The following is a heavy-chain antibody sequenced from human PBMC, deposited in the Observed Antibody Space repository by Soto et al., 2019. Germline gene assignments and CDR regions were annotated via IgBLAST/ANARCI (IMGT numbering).Heavy chain of an antibody. V-gene: IGHV1-46*01. Sequence: GASVKVSCKASGYTFTSYYIHWVRQAPGQGLEWLGVINPSGGSTSYAQKFQGRVTMTSDTSTSTVYMELSSLRSEDTAVYYCARIPGIAVAGTSWGQGTLVTVSS. D-gene: IGHD6-19*01. CDR3: ARIPGIAVAGTS. CDR1: GYTFTSYY. CDR2: INPSGGST. J-gene: IGHJ5*02.